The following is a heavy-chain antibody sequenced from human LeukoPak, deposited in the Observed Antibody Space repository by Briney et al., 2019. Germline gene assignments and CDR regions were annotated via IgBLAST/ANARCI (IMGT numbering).Heavy chain of an antibody. J-gene: IGHJ6*02. CDR3: ARVLCPITIFGVSYYYYGMDV. CDR1: GFTFSSYG. D-gene: IGHD3-3*01. CDR2: IWYDGSNK. V-gene: IGHV3-33*01. Sequence: PGGSLRLSCAASGFTFSSYGMHWVRQAPGKGLEWVAVIWYDGSNKYYADSVKGRFTISRDNSKNTLYLLLNSLRAEDTAVYYCARVLCPITIFGVSYYYYGMDVWGQGTTVTVSS.